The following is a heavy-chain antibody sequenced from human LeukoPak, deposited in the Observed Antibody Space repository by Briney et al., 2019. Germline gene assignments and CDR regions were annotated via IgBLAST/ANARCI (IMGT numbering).Heavy chain of an antibody. D-gene: IGHD6-19*01. CDR2: IWYDGSNK. CDR1: GFTFSSYA. V-gene: IGHV3-33*01. J-gene: IGHJ4*02. CDR3: ARELEIVVAGTLGY. Sequence: PGGSLRLSCAASGFTFSSYAMHWVRQAPGKGLEWVAVIWYDGSNKYYADSVKGRFTISRDHSKNTLYLQMKSLRAEDTAVYYCARELEIVVAGTLGYWGQGTLVTVSS.